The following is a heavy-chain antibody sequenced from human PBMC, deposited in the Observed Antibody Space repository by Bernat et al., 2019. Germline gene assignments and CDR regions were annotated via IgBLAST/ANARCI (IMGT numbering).Heavy chain of an antibody. CDR1: GFSLSTSGMC. CDR2: IDWDDDK. J-gene: IGHJ5*02. V-gene: IGHV2-70*01. CDR3: ARVGGDCTGGVFNGFDP. D-gene: IGHD2-8*02. Sequence: QVTLRESGPALVKPTQTLTLTCTFSGFSLSTSGMCVSWIRQPPGKALEWLALIDWDDDKYYSTSLKTRLTISKDTSKNQVVLTMTNMDPVDTATYYCARVGGDCTGGVFNGFDPWGQGTLVAVSS.